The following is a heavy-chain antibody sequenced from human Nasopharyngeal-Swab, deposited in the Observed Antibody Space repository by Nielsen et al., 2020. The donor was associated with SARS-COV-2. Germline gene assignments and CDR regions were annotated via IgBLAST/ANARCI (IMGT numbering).Heavy chain of an antibody. Sequence: GGSLRLSCAASGFTFSSYSMNWVRQAPGKGLEWVSSISSSSSYIYYGDSVKVRFTISRDNAKNSLYLQMNSLRAEDTAVYYCARTDGYTLNNAFDIWGKGKMVTVSS. CDR1: GFTFSSYS. CDR2: ISSSSSYI. J-gene: IGHJ3*02. CDR3: ARTDGYTLNNAFDI. D-gene: IGHD5-24*01. V-gene: IGHV3-21*01.